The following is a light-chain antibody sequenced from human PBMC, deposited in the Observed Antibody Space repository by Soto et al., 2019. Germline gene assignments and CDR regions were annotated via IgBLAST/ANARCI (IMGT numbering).Light chain of an antibody. CDR1: QSISSY. Sequence: DIQMTQSPSSLSASVGDRVTITCRASQSISSYLNWYQQKPGKAPKLLIYAASSLQSGVPSRFSGSGSGTDFTLTTSSLQPEDFATYYCQQSYSTPPTFGQGTRLE. V-gene: IGKV1-39*01. J-gene: IGKJ5*01. CDR2: AAS. CDR3: QQSYSTPPT.